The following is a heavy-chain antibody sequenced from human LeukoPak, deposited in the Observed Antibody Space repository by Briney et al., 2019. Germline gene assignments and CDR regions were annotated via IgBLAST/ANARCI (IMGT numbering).Heavy chain of an antibody. J-gene: IGHJ4*02. Sequence: PGGSLRLSCAGSGFTFSNHWMSWVRQAPGKGLEWVANTNQDGSENYYVDSVKGRFTISRDNAKNSLYLQMNSLRAEDTAVYYCARFRVYGDYESDYWGQGTLVTVSS. CDR2: TNQDGSEN. CDR3: ARFRVYGDYESDY. CDR1: GFTFSNHW. V-gene: IGHV3-7*01. D-gene: IGHD4-17*01.